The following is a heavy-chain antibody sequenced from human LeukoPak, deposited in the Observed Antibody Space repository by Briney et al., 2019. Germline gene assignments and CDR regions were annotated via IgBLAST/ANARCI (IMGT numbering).Heavy chain of an antibody. CDR1: GYSISSGYY. J-gene: IGHJ4*02. CDR3: VSGDIEMATIPFDY. D-gene: IGHD5-24*01. V-gene: IGHV4-38-2*02. Sequence: SETLSLTCTVSGYSISSGYYWGWIRQPPGKGLEWIGSIYHSGSTYYNPSLKSRVTISVDTSKNQFSLKLSSVTAADTAVYYCVSGDIEMATIPFDYWGQGTLVTVSS. CDR2: IYHSGST.